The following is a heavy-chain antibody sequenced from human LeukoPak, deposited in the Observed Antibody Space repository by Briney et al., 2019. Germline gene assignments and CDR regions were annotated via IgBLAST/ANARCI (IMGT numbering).Heavy chain of an antibody. CDR2: IIPIFGTA. CDR1: GGTYSSYA. CDR3: ARALVNYDILTGLSDY. Sequence: SVKVSCKASGGTYSSYAISWVRQAPGQGLEWMGGIIPIFGTANYAQKFQGRVTMTRDTSTSTVYMELSSLRSEDTAVYYCARALVNYDILTGLSDYWGQGTLVTVSS. J-gene: IGHJ4*02. V-gene: IGHV1-69*05. D-gene: IGHD3-9*01.